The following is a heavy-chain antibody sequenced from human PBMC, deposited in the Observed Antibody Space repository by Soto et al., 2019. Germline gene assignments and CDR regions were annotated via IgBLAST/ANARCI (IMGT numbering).Heavy chain of an antibody. D-gene: IGHD6-19*01. J-gene: IGHJ4*02. V-gene: IGHV3-33*01. CDR3: ARDAGYSHGWDADY. CDR2: IWYDGSKK. Sequence: PGGSLRLSCAASGFPFSSYGMHWVRQAPGKGLEWVAVIWYDGSKKYYVESVKGRFTISRDNSKNILYLQMNSLRAEDTARYYGARDAGYSHGWDADYWGQGTLVTVSS. CDR1: GFPFSSYG.